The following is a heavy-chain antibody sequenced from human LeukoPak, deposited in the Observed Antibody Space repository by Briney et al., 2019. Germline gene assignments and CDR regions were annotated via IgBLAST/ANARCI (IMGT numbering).Heavy chain of an antibody. D-gene: IGHD1-26*01. V-gene: IGHV3-7*01. J-gene: IGHJ4*02. CDR3: ASVGSYYYFDY. CDR1: GFTFSSYW. CDR2: IKYDGSEK. Sequence: PGGSLRLSCAASGFTFSSYWMNWVRQAPGKGPEWVANIKYDGSEKYYVDSVKGRFTISRDNAKNSLYLQMNSLRAEDTAVYYCASVGSYYYFDYWGQGTLVTVSS.